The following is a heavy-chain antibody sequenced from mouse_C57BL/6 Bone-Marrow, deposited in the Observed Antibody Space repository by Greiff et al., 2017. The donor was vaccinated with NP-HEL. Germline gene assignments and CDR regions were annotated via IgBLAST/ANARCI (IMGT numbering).Heavy chain of an antibody. Sequence: VKLQESGAELARPGASVKLSCKASGYTFTSYGISWVKQRTGQGLGWIGEIYPRSGNTYYNEKFKGKATLTADKSSSTEYMELRSLTSEDSAVYFCARPYYSNSDYAMDYWGQGTSVTVSS. V-gene: IGHV1-81*01. J-gene: IGHJ4*01. CDR2: IYPRSGNT. CDR3: ARPYYSNSDYAMDY. CDR1: GYTFTSYG. D-gene: IGHD2-5*01.